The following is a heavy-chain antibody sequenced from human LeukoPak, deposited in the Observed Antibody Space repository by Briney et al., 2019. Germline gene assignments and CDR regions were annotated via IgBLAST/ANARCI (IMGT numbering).Heavy chain of an antibody. V-gene: IGHV3-64*01. Sequence: GGSLRLSCAASGFTFSSYAMHWARQAPGKGLEYVSAISSNGGSTYYANSVKGRFTISRDSSKNTLYLQMGSLRAEDMAVYYCASGGITMVRGVRLSFDYWGQGTLVTVSS. J-gene: IGHJ4*02. CDR1: GFTFSSYA. D-gene: IGHD3-10*01. CDR3: ASGGITMVRGVRLSFDY. CDR2: ISSNGGST.